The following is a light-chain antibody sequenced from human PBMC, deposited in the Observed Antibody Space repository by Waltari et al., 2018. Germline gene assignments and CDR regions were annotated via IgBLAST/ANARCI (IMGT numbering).Light chain of an antibody. CDR2: DAP. CDR3: QQRSNWPLLT. Sequence: EIVLTQSPATLSLSPGERATLSCRASQSITNYLAWYQPKRGQAPRLLSSDAPNRATGIPARFSGSGSGTDFTLTISGLEPEDFAVYYCQQRSNWPLLTFGGGTKVEIK. V-gene: IGKV3-11*01. CDR1: QSITNY. J-gene: IGKJ4*01.